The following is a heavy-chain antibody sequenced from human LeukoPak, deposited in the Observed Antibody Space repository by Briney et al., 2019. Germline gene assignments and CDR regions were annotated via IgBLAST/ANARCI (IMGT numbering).Heavy chain of an antibody. J-gene: IGHJ3*02. CDR1: GDSITSGRYY. CDR2: IYYSGST. Sequence: SQTLSLTCTVYGDSITSGRYYWSWIRQPPGKGLEWIGYIYYSGSTNYNPSLKSRVTISVDTSKNQFSLKLSSVTAADTAVYYCARACSSTSCYPTAFDIWGQGTMVTVSS. CDR3: ARACSSTSCYPTAFDI. V-gene: IGHV4-61*01. D-gene: IGHD2-2*01.